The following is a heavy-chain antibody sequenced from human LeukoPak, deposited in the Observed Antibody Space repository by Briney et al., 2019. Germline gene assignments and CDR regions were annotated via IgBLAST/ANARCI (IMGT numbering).Heavy chain of an antibody. V-gene: IGHV3-30*04. CDR3: ARERRGVYYYGMDV. D-gene: IGHD3-10*01. Sequence: GGSLRLSCAASGFTFSSYAMHWVRQAPGKGLEWVAVISYDGSNKYYADSVKGRFTISRDNSKNTLYLQMNSLRAEDTAVYYCARERRGVYYYGMDVWGQGTTVTVSS. CDR2: ISYDGSNK. CDR1: GFTFSSYA. J-gene: IGHJ6*02.